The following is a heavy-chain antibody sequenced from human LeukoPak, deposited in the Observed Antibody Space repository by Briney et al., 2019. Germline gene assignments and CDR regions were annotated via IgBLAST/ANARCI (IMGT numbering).Heavy chain of an antibody. D-gene: IGHD3-22*01. Sequence: ASLKASCKASGYTFTVYYMQCVRQTPGQGLEWMGRINPNSGGTNYAQKFQGRVTMTRDTSISTAYMELSRLRSDDTAVYYCARDESASGYTNYWGQGTLVTVSS. V-gene: IGHV1-2*02. CDR3: ARDESASGYTNY. CDR1: GYTFTVYY. J-gene: IGHJ4*02. CDR2: INPNSGGT.